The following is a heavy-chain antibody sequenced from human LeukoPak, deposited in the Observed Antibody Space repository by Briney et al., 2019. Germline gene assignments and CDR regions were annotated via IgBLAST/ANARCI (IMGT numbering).Heavy chain of an antibody. J-gene: IGHJ4*02. V-gene: IGHV3-23*01. CDR1: GFTFSSYA. CDR2: ISGSGGST. Sequence: GGSLRLSCAASGFTFSSYAMSWVRQAPGNGLEWVSAISGSGGSTYYADSVKGRFTISRDNSKNTLYLQMNSLRAEDTAVYYCAKCGLLWFGQLTYFDYWGQGTLVTVSS. D-gene: IGHD3-10*01. CDR3: AKCGLLWFGQLTYFDY.